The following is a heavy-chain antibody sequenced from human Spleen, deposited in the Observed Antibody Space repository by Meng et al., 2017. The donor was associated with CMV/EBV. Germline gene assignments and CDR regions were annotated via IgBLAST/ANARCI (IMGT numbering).Heavy chain of an antibody. D-gene: IGHD3-3*01. CDR2: IYSGGSST. J-gene: IGHJ4*02. Sequence: GRSLRLSCAASGFTFSRYAMSWVRQAPGKGLEWVSVIYSGGSSTYYADSVKGRFTISRDNSKNTLYLQMNSLRAEDTAVYYCAKDRGFGVVIILGYWGQGTLVTVSS. V-gene: IGHV3-23*03. CDR3: AKDRGFGVVIILGY. CDR1: GFTFSRYA.